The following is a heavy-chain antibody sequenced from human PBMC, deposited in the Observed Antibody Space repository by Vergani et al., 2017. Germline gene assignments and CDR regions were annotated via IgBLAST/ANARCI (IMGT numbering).Heavy chain of an antibody. V-gene: IGHV1-24*01. CDR3: ATLGRLRTSWYVYYFDS. Sequence: QVQLVQSGAEVKKPGASVKVSCKVSGYTLTELSMHWVRQAPGKGLEWMGGFDPEDGETIYAQKFQGRVTMTEDTSTDTAYMELSSMGSDDTAVYYCATLGRLRTSWYVYYFDSWGQGTLVTVSS. J-gene: IGHJ4*02. CDR2: FDPEDGET. CDR1: GYTLTELS. D-gene: IGHD6-13*01.